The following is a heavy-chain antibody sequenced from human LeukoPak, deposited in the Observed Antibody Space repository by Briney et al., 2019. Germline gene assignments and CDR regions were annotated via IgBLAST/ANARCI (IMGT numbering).Heavy chain of an antibody. Sequence: GGSLRLSCAASGFTVSNNYMSWVRQAPGKGLEWVSYISSSSNTIYYADSVKGRFTISRDNARNSLYLQMNSLRDEDTAVYYCARDRDHSNNWYIFLDYWGQGTLVTVSS. V-gene: IGHV3-48*02. CDR3: ARDRDHSNNWYIFLDY. D-gene: IGHD6-13*01. CDR2: ISSSSNTI. J-gene: IGHJ4*02. CDR1: GFTVSNNY.